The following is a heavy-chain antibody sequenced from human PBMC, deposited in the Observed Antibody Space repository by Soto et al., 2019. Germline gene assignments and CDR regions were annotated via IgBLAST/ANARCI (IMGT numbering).Heavy chain of an antibody. V-gene: IGHV1-69*12. CDR3: ARLESDRPSYYYYGMDV. D-gene: IGHD3-22*01. CDR2: IIPIFGTA. CDR1: GGTFSSYA. Sequence: QVQLVQSGAEVKKPGSSVKVSCKASGGTFSSYAISWVRQAPGQGLEWMGGIIPIFGTANYAQKFQGRVTITADESPSTAYMELSSLRSEDTAVYYCARLESDRPSYYYYGMDVWGQGTTVTVSS. J-gene: IGHJ6*02.